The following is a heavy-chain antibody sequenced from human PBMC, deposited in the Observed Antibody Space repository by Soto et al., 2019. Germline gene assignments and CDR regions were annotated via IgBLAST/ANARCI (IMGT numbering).Heavy chain of an antibody. CDR1: GGSISSGCYY. CDR3: ARETGYYDSSGYYDY. J-gene: IGHJ4*02. V-gene: IGHV4-31*03. D-gene: IGHD3-22*01. Sequence: TVSGGSISSGCYYWSWIRQHPGKGLEWIGYIYYSGSTYYNPSLKSRVTISVDTSKNQFSLKLSSVTAADTAVYYCARETGYYDSSGYYDYWGQATLVTVSS. CDR2: IYYSGST.